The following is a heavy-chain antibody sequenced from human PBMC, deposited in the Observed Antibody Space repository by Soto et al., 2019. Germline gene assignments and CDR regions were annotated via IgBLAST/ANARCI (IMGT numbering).Heavy chain of an antibody. CDR2: INAGNGNT. CDR1: GYTFTSYA. Sequence: ASVKASCKASGYTFTSYAMHWVRHAPGQRLEWMGWINAGNGNTKYSQKFQGRVTITRDTSASTAYMELSSLRSEDTAMYYCAREYGSGPYYQAFDVWGQGTMVTVAS. D-gene: IGHD3-10*01. J-gene: IGHJ3*01. V-gene: IGHV1-3*01. CDR3: AREYGSGPYYQAFDV.